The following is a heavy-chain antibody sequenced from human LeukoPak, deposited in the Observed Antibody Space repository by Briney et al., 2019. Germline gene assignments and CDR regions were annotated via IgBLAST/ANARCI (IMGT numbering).Heavy chain of an antibody. CDR2: IKQDGSEK. V-gene: IGHV3-7*01. J-gene: IGHJ4*02. CDR1: GFTFSSYW. Sequence: GGSLRLSCTGSGFTFSSYWMSWVRQAPGKGLEWVANIKQDGSEKYNMDSVRGRFTISRDNAKNSLYLQMNSLRAEDTAVYYCTRDGTRRPSPPDYWGQGTLVAVFS. CDR3: TRDGTRRPSPPDY.